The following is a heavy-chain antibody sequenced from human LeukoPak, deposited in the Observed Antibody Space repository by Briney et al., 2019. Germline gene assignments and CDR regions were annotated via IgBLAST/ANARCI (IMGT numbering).Heavy chain of an antibody. CDR2: INPNSGGT. CDR3: ARDMGNYDFWSSAAFDI. CDR1: GYTFTGYY. D-gene: IGHD3-3*01. V-gene: IGHV1-2*02. J-gene: IGHJ3*02. Sequence: ASVKVSCKASGYTFTGYYMHWVRQAPGQGLEWMGWINPNSGGTNYAQKFQGRVTMTRDMSTSTVYMELSSLRSEDTAVYYCARDMGNYDFWSSAAFDIWGQGTMVTVSS.